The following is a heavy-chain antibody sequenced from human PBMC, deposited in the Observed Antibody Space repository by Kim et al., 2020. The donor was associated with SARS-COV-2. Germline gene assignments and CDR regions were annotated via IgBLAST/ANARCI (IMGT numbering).Heavy chain of an antibody. CDR3: ARGSGYYYY. V-gene: IGHV3-23*01. J-gene: IGHJ4*01. CDR2: ITGTGGST. D-gene: IGHD2-15*01. CDR1: GFTFSSYA. Sequence: GGSLRLSCAASGFTFSSYATFWVRQAPGKGLEWVSAITGTGGSTYYADSVKSRFTISRDNSKNTLYLQMNSLRDEDTAVYYCARGSGYYYYWGQGTLVTVSS.